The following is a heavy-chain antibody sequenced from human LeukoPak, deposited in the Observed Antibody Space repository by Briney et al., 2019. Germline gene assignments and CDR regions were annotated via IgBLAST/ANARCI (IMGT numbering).Heavy chain of an antibody. CDR2: ISAYNGNT. CDR1: GYTFTSYG. Sequence: ASVKVSCKASGYTFTSYGISWVRQAPGQGLEWMGWISAYNGNTNYAQKLQGRVTMTRDTSISTAYMELSRLRSDDTAVYYCARAGYSSGWYEDYYYYMDAWGKGTTVTISS. CDR3: ARAGYSSGWYEDYYYYMDA. V-gene: IGHV1-18*01. J-gene: IGHJ6*03. D-gene: IGHD6-19*01.